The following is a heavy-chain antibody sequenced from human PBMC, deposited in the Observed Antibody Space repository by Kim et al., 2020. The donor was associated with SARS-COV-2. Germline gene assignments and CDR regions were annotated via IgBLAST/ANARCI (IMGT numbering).Heavy chain of an antibody. CDR1: GYSISSGYY. CDR2: IYHSGST. D-gene: IGHD4-17*01. Sequence: SETLSLTCTVSGYSISSGYYWGWIRQPPGKGLEWIGSIYHSGSTYYNPSLKSRVTISVDTSKNQFSLKLSSVTAADTAVYYCARDPNDYGDYWFDPWGQG. CDR3: ARDPNDYGDYWFDP. J-gene: IGHJ5*02. V-gene: IGHV4-38-2*02.